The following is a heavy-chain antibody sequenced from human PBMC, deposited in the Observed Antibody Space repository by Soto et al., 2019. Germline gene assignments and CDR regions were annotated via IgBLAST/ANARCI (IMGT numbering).Heavy chain of an antibody. CDR3: ARETVEMATIGASYFDY. Sequence: QVQLQESGPGLVKPSQTLSLTCTVSGGSISSGDYYWSWIRQPPGKGLEWIGYIYYSGSTYYNPYLKRRVTISVDTSKNQFSLKLSSVTAADTAVYYCARETVEMATIGASYFDYWGQGTLVTVSS. D-gene: IGHD1-1*01. CDR2: IYYSGST. CDR1: GGSISSGDYY. J-gene: IGHJ4*02. V-gene: IGHV4-30-4*01.